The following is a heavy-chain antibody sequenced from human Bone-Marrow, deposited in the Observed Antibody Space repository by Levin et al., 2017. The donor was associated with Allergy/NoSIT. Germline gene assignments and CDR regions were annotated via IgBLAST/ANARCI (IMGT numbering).Heavy chain of an antibody. V-gene: IGHV1-69*13. D-gene: IGHD6-6*01. J-gene: IGHJ4*02. CDR1: GGTFASYG. Sequence: SVKVSCKASGGTFASYGISWVRQAPGQGLEWMGGIIPMFGTTTYAQKFQGRVTITADQSTRTVYMDLRGLKSEDTAMYYCASGGSSPSIPHDYWGQGTQVTVSS. CDR3: ASGGSSPSIPHDY. CDR2: IIPMFGTT.